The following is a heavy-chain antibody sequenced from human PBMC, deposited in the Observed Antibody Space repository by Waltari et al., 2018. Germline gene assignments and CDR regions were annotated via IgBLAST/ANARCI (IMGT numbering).Heavy chain of an antibody. CDR1: GFSFRNAG. Sequence: EVQLVESGGGLVQPGGSLRRSWAASGFSFRNAGMCWVRPAPGKGLEWVASIKPDGIEKTYVDSVKGRFTISRDNDENSLYLQMNSLRAEDTGVYYCARHINYARDYWGHGTLVTVSS. J-gene: IGHJ4*01. V-gene: IGHV3-7*01. CDR3: ARHINYARDY. CDR2: IKPDGIEK. D-gene: IGHD1-7*01.